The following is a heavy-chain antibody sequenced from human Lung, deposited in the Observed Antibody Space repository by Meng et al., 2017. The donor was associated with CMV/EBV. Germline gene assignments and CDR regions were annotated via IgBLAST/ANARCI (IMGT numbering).Heavy chain of an antibody. D-gene: IGHD2-2*01. CDR1: GGTSSSYV. CDR2: IIPILGRA. J-gene: IGHJ6*02. V-gene: IGHV1-69*10. CDR3: ARSRVLSSSPSRPPTYGMDV. Sequence: SXXVSXKASGGTSSSYVISWVRQAPGQGLEWMGGIIPILGRANYGQKFQARVTITADKSTSTAHMELSSLRSEDTAVYYCARSRVLSSSPSRPPTYGMDVXGHGXTVTVSS.